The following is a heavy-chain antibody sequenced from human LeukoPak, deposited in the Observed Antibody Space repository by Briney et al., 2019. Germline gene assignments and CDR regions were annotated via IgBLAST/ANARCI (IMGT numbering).Heavy chain of an antibody. CDR3: ARRAGANSHPYDY. CDR1: GFTVSSNS. D-gene: IGHD4/OR15-4a*01. Sequence: PGGSLRLSCTVSGFTVSSNSMSWVRQAPGKGLEWVSFIYSDNTHCSDSVKGRFTISRDNSKNTLYLQMNSLRAEDTAVYYCARRAGANSHPYDYWGQGTLVTVSS. CDR2: IYSDNT. V-gene: IGHV3-53*01. J-gene: IGHJ4*02.